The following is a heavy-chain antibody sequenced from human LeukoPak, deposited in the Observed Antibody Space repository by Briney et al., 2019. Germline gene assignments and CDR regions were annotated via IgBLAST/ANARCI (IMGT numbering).Heavy chain of an antibody. Sequence: GGSLRLSCVASGFTFILYWMHWVCQAPGKGLVWVSRINSDGSSTSYADSVKGRFTISRDNAKNTLYLQMNSLRAEDTAVYYCAIDLIWFGEFHDYWGQGSLVTVSS. V-gene: IGHV3-74*01. J-gene: IGHJ4*02. CDR1: GFTFILYW. CDR3: AIDLIWFGEFHDY. D-gene: IGHD3-10*01. CDR2: INSDGSST.